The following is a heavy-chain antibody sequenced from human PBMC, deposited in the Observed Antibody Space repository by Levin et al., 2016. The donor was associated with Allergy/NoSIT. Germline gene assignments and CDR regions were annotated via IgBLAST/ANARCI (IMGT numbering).Heavy chain of an antibody. CDR2: IRSKSHDETT. J-gene: IGHJ4*02. V-gene: IGHV3-49*02. Sequence: WIRQPPGKGLEWVGFIRSKSHDETTEYAASVKGRFTISRDDSKSIAYLQMNSLKIEDTAVYYCTRGWKGSYYRWGQGTLVTVSS. D-gene: IGHD3-10*01. CDR3: TRGWKGSYYR.